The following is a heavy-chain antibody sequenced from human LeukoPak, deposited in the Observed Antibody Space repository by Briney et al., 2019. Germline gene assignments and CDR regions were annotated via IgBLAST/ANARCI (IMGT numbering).Heavy chain of an antibody. CDR3: ARDSARVGLECLLYD. D-gene: IGHD3-3*01. Sequence: PGGSLRLSCAASGFTFSSYGMHWVRQAPGKGLEGVAVISYEGSNKFYADSMKGRFTISRDNSKNTLWLLMNSLRAEDTALYYCARDSARVGLECLLYDWGQGTLVTVSS. V-gene: IGHV3-30*03. J-gene: IGHJ4*02. CDR1: GFTFSSYG. CDR2: ISYEGSNK.